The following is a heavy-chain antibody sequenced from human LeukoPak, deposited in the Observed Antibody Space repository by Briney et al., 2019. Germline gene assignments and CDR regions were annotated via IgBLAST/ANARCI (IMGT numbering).Heavy chain of an antibody. CDR3: AREDLWFGELLGYYYYYMDV. J-gene: IGHJ6*03. D-gene: IGHD3-10*01. CDR1: GYTFTGYY. V-gene: IGHV1-2*02. CDR2: INPNSGGT. Sequence: ASVTVSCKASGYTFTGYYMHWVRQAPGQGLEWMGWINPNSGGTNYAQKFQGRVTMTRDTSISTAYMELSRLRSDDTAVYYCAREDLWFGELLGYYYYYMDVWGKGTTVTISS.